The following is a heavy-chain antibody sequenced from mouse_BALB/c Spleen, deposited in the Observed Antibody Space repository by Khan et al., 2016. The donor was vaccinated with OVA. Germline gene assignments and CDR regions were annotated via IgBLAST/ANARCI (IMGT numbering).Heavy chain of an antibody. Sequence: EVQLQESGPGLVKPSQSLSLTCTVTGYSFTSDDGWNWIRQSPGNKQEWRSHISYSGSTNYNPSLTRRISITRDTPKNQFFLQLNAVTTENTATYMCPRAARIQYWGQGTTLTVSS. CDR1: GYSFTSDDG. CDR2: ISYSGST. J-gene: IGHJ2*01. V-gene: IGHV3-2*02. D-gene: IGHD1-2*01. CDR3: PRAARIQY.